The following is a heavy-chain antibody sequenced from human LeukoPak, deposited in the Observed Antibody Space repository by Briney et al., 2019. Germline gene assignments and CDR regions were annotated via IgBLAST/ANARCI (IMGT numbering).Heavy chain of an antibody. CDR1: GYTFTSYY. CDR3: ARDLVGPTDGIDY. Sequence: ASVKVSCKASGYTFTSYYMHWVRQAPGHGLEWMGIINPTVCSTSYAQKFQGRVTITRATSTSTVNLELSSLRSSATAVYYCARDLVGPTDGIDYWGQGTLVTVSP. V-gene: IGHV1-46*01. J-gene: IGHJ4*02. D-gene: IGHD1-14*01. CDR2: INPTVCST.